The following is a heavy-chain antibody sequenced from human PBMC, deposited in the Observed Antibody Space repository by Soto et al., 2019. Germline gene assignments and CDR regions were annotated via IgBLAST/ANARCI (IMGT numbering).Heavy chain of an antibody. CDR3: ARGGTYYYDSSGYYGVDP. Sequence: SETLSLTCTVSGGSISSGGYYWSWIRQHPGKGLEWIGYIYYSGSTYYNPSLKSRVTISVDTSKNQFSLKLSSVTAADTAVYYCARGGTYYYDSSGYYGVDPWGQGTLVTVSS. V-gene: IGHV4-31*03. CDR1: GGSISSGGYY. D-gene: IGHD3-22*01. CDR2: IYYSGST. J-gene: IGHJ5*02.